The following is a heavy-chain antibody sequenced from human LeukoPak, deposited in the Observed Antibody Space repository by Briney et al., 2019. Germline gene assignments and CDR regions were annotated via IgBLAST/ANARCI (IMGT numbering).Heavy chain of an antibody. V-gene: IGHV4-59*01. CDR1: GGSISTYY. D-gene: IGHD4-17*01. Sequence: SETLSLTCTVSGGSISTYYWSWLRQSQGKGLEWIGHIFYIGSTNYNPSLTSRVTISVDRSKNQFSLKLRSVTAADTAVYYCARSYGDYADLWRYYFDYWGHGTLVTVSS. CDR2: IFYIGST. CDR3: ARSYGDYADLWRYYFDY. J-gene: IGHJ4*01.